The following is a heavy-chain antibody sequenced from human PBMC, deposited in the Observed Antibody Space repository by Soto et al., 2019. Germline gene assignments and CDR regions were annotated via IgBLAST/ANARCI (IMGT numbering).Heavy chain of an antibody. CDR1: GGSISSYY. D-gene: IGHD3-3*02. CDR3: ARIGFLDRYYYYSGMDV. CDR2: IYYSGST. Sequence: PSETLSLTCTVSGGSISSYYWSWIRQPPGKGLEWIGYIYYSGSTNYNPSLKSRVTISVDTSKNQFSLKLSSVTAADTAVYYCARIGFLDRYYYYSGMDVWGQGTTVTVSS. V-gene: IGHV4-59*01. J-gene: IGHJ6*02.